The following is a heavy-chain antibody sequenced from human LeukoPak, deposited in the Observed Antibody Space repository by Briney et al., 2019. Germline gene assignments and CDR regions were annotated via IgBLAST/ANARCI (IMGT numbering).Heavy chain of an antibody. V-gene: IGHV4-39*07. J-gene: IGHJ4*02. D-gene: IGHD1-26*01. CDR3: ARDPTYSGSYYVDY. CDR1: GGSISSSSYY. CDR2: IYYSGST. Sequence: SETLSLTCTVSGGSISSSSYYWGWLRQPPGKGLEWIGSIYYSGSTYYNPSLKSRVTISVDTSKNQFSLKLSSVTAAGTAVYYCARDPTYSGSYYVDYWGQGTLVTVSS.